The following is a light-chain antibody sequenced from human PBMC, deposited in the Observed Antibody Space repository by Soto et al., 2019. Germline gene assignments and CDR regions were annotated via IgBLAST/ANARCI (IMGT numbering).Light chain of an antibody. CDR2: DAS. Sequence: EIVLTQSPGTLSLSPGERATLSCRASQNVDSNYLAWYQQKPGQAPRLFIYDASTRATGIPARFTGSGSGTEFTLTISSLQSEDFAVYYCQQYNSWPETFGQGTKVDI. CDR3: QQYNSWPET. J-gene: IGKJ1*01. V-gene: IGKV3-15*01. CDR1: QNVDSN.